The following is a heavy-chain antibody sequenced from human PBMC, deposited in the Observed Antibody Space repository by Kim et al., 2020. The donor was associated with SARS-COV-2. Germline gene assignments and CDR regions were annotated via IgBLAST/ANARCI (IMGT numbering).Heavy chain of an antibody. Sequence: GGSLRLSCAASGFTFSSYAMSWVRQAPGKGLEWVSAISGSGGSTYYADSVKGRFTISRDNSKNTLYLQMNSLRAEDTAVYYCAKEVTTTYYYDSSGYRPIGYWGQGTLVTVSS. D-gene: IGHD3-22*01. J-gene: IGHJ4*02. CDR3: AKEVTTTYYYDSSGYRPIGY. CDR1: GFTFSSYA. V-gene: IGHV3-23*01. CDR2: ISGSGGST.